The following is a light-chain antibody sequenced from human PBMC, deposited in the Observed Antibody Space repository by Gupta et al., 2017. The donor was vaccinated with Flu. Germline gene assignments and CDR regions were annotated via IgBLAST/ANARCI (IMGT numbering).Light chain of an antibody. CDR1: QSVSSSY. CDR2: GAS. Sequence: PGERVTLSCRASQSVSSSYLTWYQQEPGQAPRLLSYGASTRGTSIPARFSGSGSGTDFTLTSSSLQPEDFAVYYCQQNYNSTFGPGTKVDIK. V-gene: IGKV3D-7*01. J-gene: IGKJ3*01. CDR3: QQNYNST.